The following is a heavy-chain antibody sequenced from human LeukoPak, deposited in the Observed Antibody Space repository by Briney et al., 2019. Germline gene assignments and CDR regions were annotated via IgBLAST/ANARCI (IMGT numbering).Heavy chain of an antibody. CDR2: IYYSGST. CDR1: GGSISSYY. J-gene: IGHJ4*02. CDR3: ARWAQESYYFDY. Sequence: KPSETLSLTCTVSGGSISSYYWSWIRQPLGKGLEWIGYIYYSGSTNYNPSLKSRVTISVDTSKNQFSLKLSSVTAADTAVYYCARWAQESYYFDYWGQGTLVTVSS. V-gene: IGHV4-59*01.